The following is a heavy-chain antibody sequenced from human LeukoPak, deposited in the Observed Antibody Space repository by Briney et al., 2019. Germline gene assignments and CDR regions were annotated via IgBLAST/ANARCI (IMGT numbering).Heavy chain of an antibody. D-gene: IGHD4-17*01. CDR3: ARELNDYGDYGAFDI. V-gene: IGHV3-13*01. J-gene: IGHJ3*02. Sequence: GGSLRLSCAASGFTFSSYDMHWVRQATGKGLEWVSAIGTAGDTYYPGSVKGRFTISRENAKNSLYLQMNSLRAGDTAVYYCARELNDYGDYGAFDIWGQGTMVTVSS. CDR1: GFTFSSYD. CDR2: IGTAGDT.